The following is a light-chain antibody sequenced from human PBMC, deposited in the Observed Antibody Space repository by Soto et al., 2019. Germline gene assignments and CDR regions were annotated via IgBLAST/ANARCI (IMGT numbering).Light chain of an antibody. V-gene: IGLV2-8*01. J-gene: IGLJ2*01. CDR1: SSDISGNNF. Sequence: QSVLTQPPSASGSPGQSVTISCTGTSSDISGNNFVAWYRHHPGKAPKLLIYEVFKRPSEVPDRFSGSKSGNTASLTVSGLRAEDEADYYCSSYAGNNNLIFGGGTKVTVL. CDR3: SSYAGNNNLI. CDR2: EVF.